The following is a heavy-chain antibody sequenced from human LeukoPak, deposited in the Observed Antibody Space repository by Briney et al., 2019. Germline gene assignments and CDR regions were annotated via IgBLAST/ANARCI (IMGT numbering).Heavy chain of an antibody. J-gene: IGHJ4*02. V-gene: IGHV4-34*01. D-gene: IGHD2-2*01. CDR3: ARGDIVVVPARRYFDY. Sequence: SETLSLTCAVYGGSFSGYYWSWLRQPPGKGLEWIGEINHSGSTNYNPSLKSRVTISVDTSKNQFSLKLSSVTAADTAVYYCARGDIVVVPARRYFDYWGQGTLVTVSS. CDR1: GGSFSGYY. CDR2: INHSGST.